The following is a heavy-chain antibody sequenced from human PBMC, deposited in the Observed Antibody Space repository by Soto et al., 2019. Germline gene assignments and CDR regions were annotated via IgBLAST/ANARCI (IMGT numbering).Heavy chain of an antibody. CDR3: ARIEPADLGEYYFAF. Sequence: LSLTCAVYGGSFTGYYWTWIRQPPGKGLEWIGEINHSGSTNYNPSLKSRVTLSVDRSKNQFSLTLSSVTAADTAVYYCARIEPADLGEYYFAFWGEGTLVTVSS. J-gene: IGHJ1*01. CDR1: GGSFTGYY. CDR2: INHSGST. V-gene: IGHV4-34*01. D-gene: IGHD2-2*01.